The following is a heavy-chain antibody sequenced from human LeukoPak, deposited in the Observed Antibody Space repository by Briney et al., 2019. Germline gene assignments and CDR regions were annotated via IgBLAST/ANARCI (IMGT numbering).Heavy chain of an antibody. CDR3: ARDGSGSYYWNWFDP. J-gene: IGHJ5*02. V-gene: IGHV1-2*02. Sequence: GASVKVSCKASGYTFTGYYMHWVRQAPGQGLEWMGWINTNSGGTNYAQKFQGRVTMTRDTSISTAYMGLSRLRSDDTAVYYCARDGSGSYYWNWFDPWGQGTLVTVSS. CDR1: GYTFTGYY. CDR2: INTNSGGT. D-gene: IGHD3-10*01.